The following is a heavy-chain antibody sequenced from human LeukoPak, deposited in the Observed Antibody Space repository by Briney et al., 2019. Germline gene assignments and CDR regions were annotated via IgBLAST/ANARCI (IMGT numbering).Heavy chain of an antibody. CDR1: GFTFSSYE. CDR3: ARERSYRNDY. D-gene: IGHD1-26*01. J-gene: IGHJ4*02. Sequence: PGGSLRLSRAASGFTFSSYEMNWVRQAPGKGLEWVSYISSSGSTIYYADSVKGRFTISRDNAKNSPYLQMNSLRAEDTAVYYCARERSYRNDYWGQGTLVTVSS. V-gene: IGHV3-48*03. CDR2: ISSSGSTI.